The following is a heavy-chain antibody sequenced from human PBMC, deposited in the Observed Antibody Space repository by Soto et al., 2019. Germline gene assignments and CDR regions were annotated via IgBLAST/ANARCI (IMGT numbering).Heavy chain of an antibody. J-gene: IGHJ6*02. CDR3: ARHSKKPGDFDYYYGMDV. CDR2: IYYRGNT. V-gene: IGHV4-59*08. Sequence: QVQVKESGPGLVNPSETLSLTCTVSGGSMSPYYWSWIRQPPGKGLEWIANIYYRGNTNYNPSFESRVTITIDTSKNQFSLKRNSMTAADTAVYYCARHSKKPGDFDYYYGMDVWGQGTTVTVSS. D-gene: IGHD3-3*01. CDR1: GGSMSPYY.